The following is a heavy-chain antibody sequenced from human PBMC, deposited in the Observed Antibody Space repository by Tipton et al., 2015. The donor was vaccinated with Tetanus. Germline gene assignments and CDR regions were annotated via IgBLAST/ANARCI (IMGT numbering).Heavy chain of an antibody. CDR2: ITPFNNNT. J-gene: IGHJ3*02. Sequence: QLVQSGAEVKKTGSSVKISCKASGYTLTYRYLHWVRQAPGQALAWMGWITPFNNNTNYAQKFQDRVSFSSDRSMSTAYMEASSLRSADTAMYYCATREDTALVIAESDAPDIWGQGTMVPVSS. CDR3: ATREDTALVIAESDAPDI. CDR1: GYTLTYRY. V-gene: IGHV1-45*02. D-gene: IGHD5-18*01.